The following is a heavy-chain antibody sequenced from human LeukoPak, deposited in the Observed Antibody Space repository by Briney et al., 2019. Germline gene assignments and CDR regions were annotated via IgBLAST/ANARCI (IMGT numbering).Heavy chain of an antibody. V-gene: IGHV3-20*04. CDR2: INWNGGST. J-gene: IGHJ4*02. Sequence: GGSLRLSCAASGFTFDDYGMSWVRQAPGKGLEWVSGINWNGGSTGYADSVKGRFTISRDNAKNSLYLQMNSLRAEDTAVYYCAKGGIGENGLDYWGQGTLVTVSS. CDR1: GFTFDDYG. CDR3: AKGGIGENGLDY. D-gene: IGHD6-13*01.